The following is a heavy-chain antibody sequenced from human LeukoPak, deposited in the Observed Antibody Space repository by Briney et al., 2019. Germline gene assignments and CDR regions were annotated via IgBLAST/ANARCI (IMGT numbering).Heavy chain of an antibody. CDR3: ARRRIRYFDWLLYFDY. Sequence: SETLSLTCAVYGGSFSGYYWSWIRQPPGKGLEWIGEINHSGSTNYNPSLKSRVTISVDTSKNQFSLKLSSVTAADTAVYYCARRRIRYFDWLLYFDYWGQGTLVTVSS. CDR1: GGSFSGYY. J-gene: IGHJ4*02. D-gene: IGHD3-9*01. CDR2: INHSGST. V-gene: IGHV4-34*01.